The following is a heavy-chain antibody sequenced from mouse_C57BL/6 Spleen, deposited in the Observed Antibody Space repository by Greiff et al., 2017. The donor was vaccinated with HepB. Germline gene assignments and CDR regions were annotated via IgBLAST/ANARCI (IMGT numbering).Heavy chain of an antibody. J-gene: IGHJ3*01. V-gene: IGHV5-6*01. CDR3: ARGGGRSYDWFAY. D-gene: IGHD1-1*01. CDR1: GFTFSSYG. Sequence: EVQLVESGGDLVKPGGSLKLSCAASGFTFSSYGMPWVRQTPDKRLEWVATISSGGSYTYYPDSVKGRFTISRDNAKNTLYLQMSSLRSEDAAMYYCARGGGRSYDWFAYWGQGTLVTVSA. CDR2: ISSGGSYT.